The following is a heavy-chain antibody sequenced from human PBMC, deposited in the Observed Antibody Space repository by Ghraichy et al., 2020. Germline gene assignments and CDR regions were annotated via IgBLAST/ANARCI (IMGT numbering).Heavy chain of an antibody. Sequence: GGSRRLSCAASGFTFSSYSMNWVRQAPGKGLEWVSSISSSSSYIYYADSVKGRFTISRDNAKNSLYLQMNSLRAEDTAVYYCARDRRGYSYGYFFDYWGQGTLVTVSS. D-gene: IGHD5-18*01. CDR3: ARDRRGYSYGYFFDY. CDR1: GFTFSSYS. J-gene: IGHJ4*02. CDR2: ISSSSSYI. V-gene: IGHV3-21*01.